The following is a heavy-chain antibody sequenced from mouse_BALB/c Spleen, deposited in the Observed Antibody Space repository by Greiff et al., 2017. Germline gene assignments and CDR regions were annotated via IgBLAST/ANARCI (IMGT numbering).Heavy chain of an antibody. D-gene: IGHD2-1*01. CDR3: ARFYGNRAMDY. Sequence: EVKLMESGGDLVKPGGSLKLSCAASGFTFSSYGMSWVRQTPDKRLEWVATISSGGSYTYYPDSVKGRFTISRDNAKNTLYLQMSSLKSEDTAMYYCARFYGNRAMDYWGQGTSVTVSS. V-gene: IGHV5-6*01. CDR2: ISSGGSYT. J-gene: IGHJ4*01. CDR1: GFTFSSYG.